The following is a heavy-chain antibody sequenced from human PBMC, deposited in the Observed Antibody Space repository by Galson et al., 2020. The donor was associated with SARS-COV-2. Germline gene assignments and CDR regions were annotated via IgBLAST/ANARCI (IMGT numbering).Heavy chain of an antibody. CDR2: ISDDGTNT. J-gene: IGHJ4*02. CDR3: AKSLWFGEILSPFDY. V-gene: IGHV3-30*18. Sequence: GESLKISCAASGFTFSNFAMHWVRQAPGKGLEWVAVISDDGTNTYYRDSVKGRFSISRDNSKNTLYLQMNSLRVEDTAVCHCAKSLWFGEILSPFDYWGQGAQATVSS. CDR1: GFTFSNFA. D-gene: IGHD3-10*01.